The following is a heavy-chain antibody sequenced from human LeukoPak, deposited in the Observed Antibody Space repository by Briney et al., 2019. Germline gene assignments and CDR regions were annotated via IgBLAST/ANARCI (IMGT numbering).Heavy chain of an antibody. CDR2: ISYSGSTYYST. Sequence: SETLSLTCTVSGGSISSSSYYWGWIRQPPGKGLEWIGSISYSGSTYYSTYYNPSLNSRVTMSVDTSKNQFSLKLSSVTAADTAVYYCARQVGSSRIDYWGQGTLVTVSS. CDR1: GGSISSSSYY. CDR3: ARQVGSSRIDY. V-gene: IGHV4-39*01. D-gene: IGHD1-26*01. J-gene: IGHJ4*02.